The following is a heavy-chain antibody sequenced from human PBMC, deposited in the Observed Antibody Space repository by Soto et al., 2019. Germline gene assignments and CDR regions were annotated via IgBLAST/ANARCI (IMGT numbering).Heavy chain of an antibody. CDR1: GGTFTSYA. CDR3: AKLVGPAARRSSMDV. J-gene: IGHJ6*02. D-gene: IGHD2-2*01. CDR2: SIPIFGTA. V-gene: IGHV1-69*06. Sequence: QVQLVQSGAEVKKPGSSVKVSCKASGGTFTSYAVSWVRQAPGQGLEWMGVSIPIFGTANYARKFRGRVTITADKSTSTAYIELSSLRSEDTAVYYCAKLVGPAARRSSMDVWGQGTTFTVSS.